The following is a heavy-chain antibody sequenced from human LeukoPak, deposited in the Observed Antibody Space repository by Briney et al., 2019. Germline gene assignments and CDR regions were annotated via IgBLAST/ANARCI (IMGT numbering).Heavy chain of an antibody. D-gene: IGHD1-26*01. CDR3: AREGAPLYYSMDV. V-gene: IGHV1-18*01. CDR1: GYTFTSYG. J-gene: IGHJ6*02. CDR2: ISAYNGNT. Sequence: GTSAKVSCRASGYTFTSYGISWVRQAPGQGLEWMGWISAYNGNTNYAQKLQGRVTMTTDTSTSTAYMELRSLRSDDTAVYYCAREGAPLYYSMDVWGQGTTVTVSS.